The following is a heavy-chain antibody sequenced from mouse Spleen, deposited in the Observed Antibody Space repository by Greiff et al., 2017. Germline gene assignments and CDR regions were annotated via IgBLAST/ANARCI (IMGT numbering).Heavy chain of an antibody. V-gene: IGHV3-1*02. CDR2: IHYSGST. CDR3: ARHYGSWAMDY. CDR1: GYSITSGYS. J-gene: IGHJ4*01. D-gene: IGHD1-1*01. Sequence: EVQGVESGPDLVKPSQSLSLTCTVTGYSITSGYSWHWIRQCPGNKLEWMGYIHYSGSTNYNPSLKSRISITRDTSKNQFFLQLNSVTTEDTATYYCARHYGSWAMDYWGQGTSVTVSS.